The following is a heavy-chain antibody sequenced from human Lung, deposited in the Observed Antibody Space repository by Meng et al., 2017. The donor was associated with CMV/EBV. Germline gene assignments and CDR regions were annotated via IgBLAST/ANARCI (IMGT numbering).Heavy chain of an antibody. D-gene: IGHD1-26*01. CDR2: ISAYNGNT. CDR1: GYNFTGYG. Sequence: CKASGYNFTGYGISWVRQAPGQGLEWMGWISAYNGNTNYAQKLQGRVTMTTDTSTSTAYMELRSLRSDDTAVYYCASGRGSYHYFDYWGQGTLVTVSS. V-gene: IGHV1-18*01. J-gene: IGHJ4*02. CDR3: ASGRGSYHYFDY.